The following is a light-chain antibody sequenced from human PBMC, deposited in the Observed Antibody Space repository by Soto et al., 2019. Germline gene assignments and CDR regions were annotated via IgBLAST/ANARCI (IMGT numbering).Light chain of an antibody. V-gene: IGLV1-40*01. CDR2: GNN. CDR1: SSTIGAGYN. CDR3: QSYDSSLRGYV. J-gene: IGLJ1*01. Sequence: QSVLTQPPSVSGAPGQGVTISCTGSSSTIGAGYNVHWYQQPPGIAPKLLIYGNNNRPSGVPDRFSGSKSGTSASLAITGLQADDEADYYCQSYDSSLRGYVFGTGTKLTVL.